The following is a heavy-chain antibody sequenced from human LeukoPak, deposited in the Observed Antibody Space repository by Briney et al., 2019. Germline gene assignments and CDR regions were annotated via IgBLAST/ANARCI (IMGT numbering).Heavy chain of an antibody. CDR2: ISSGSKYI. D-gene: IGHD5-18*01. CDR3: ARALSYSYGSMDF. Sequence: PGGSLRLSCAASGFTFRTYALSWVRQAPGKGLEWVSSISSGSKYIYNADSVKGRFTISRDNAKNSLYLQMNSLRAEDTAVYYCARALSYSYGSMDFWGQGTLVIVSS. J-gene: IGHJ4*02. CDR1: GFTFRTYA. V-gene: IGHV3-21*01.